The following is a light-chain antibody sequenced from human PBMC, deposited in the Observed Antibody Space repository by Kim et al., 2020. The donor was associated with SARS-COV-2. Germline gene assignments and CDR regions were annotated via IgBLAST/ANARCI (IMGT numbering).Light chain of an antibody. V-gene: IGKV3-15*01. CDR1: QNIRTY. Sequence: ETVMTQSPGTLSVSPGETATLSCRASQNIRTYLAWYQQEPGQAPRLLIYGASTRATGIPARFSGSGSGTEFTLTISSLQSEDFALYYCQQYNNWPPNTFGQGTKLEI. CDR2: GAS. J-gene: IGKJ2*01. CDR3: QQYNNWPPNT.